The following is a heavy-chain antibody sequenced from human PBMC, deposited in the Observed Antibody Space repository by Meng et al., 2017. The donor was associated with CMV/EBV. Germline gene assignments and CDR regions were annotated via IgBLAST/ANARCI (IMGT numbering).Heavy chain of an antibody. J-gene: IGHJ4*02. V-gene: IGHV3-30*02. CDR2: IRYDGSNK. Sequence: QVELVESGGGLVHPGVSLSLSCAASGFTFSSYGMHWVRQAPGKGLEWVAFIRYDGSNKYYADSVKGRFTISRDNSKNTLYLQMNSLRAEDTAVHYCAREDACYWGQGTLVTVSS. CDR3: AREDACY. CDR1: GFTFSSYG.